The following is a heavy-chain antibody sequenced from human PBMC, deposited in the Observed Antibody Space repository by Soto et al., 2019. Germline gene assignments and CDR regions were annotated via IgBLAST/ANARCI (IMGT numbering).Heavy chain of an antibody. CDR3: ATAKMGTVTPYYFDH. CDR2: LYTSGST. CDR1: GNSISTHY. Sequence: QVHLQESGPGLVKPSGTLSLTCSVSGNSISTHYWNWIRQPAGRGLEWIGRLYTSGSTNYNPSRKSRVTMSLDTGKNQFSLTLSSVTAADTAVYYCATAKMGTVTPYYFDHWGQGARVTVAS. J-gene: IGHJ4*02. V-gene: IGHV4-4*07. D-gene: IGHD4-17*01.